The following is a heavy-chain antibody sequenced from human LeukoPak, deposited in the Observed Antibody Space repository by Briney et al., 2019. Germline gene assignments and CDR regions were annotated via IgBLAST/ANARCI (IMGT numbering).Heavy chain of an antibody. J-gene: IGHJ6*03. Sequence: ASVKVSCKASGGTFSSYAISWVRQAPGQGLEWMGGIIPIFGTANYAQKFQGRVTITADKSTSTAYMELSSLRSEDTAVYYCARAQLWSYYYYYYMDVWGKGTTVTVSS. CDR3: ARAQLWSYYYYYYMDV. D-gene: IGHD5-18*01. CDR2: IIPIFGTA. V-gene: IGHV1-69*06. CDR1: GGTFSSYA.